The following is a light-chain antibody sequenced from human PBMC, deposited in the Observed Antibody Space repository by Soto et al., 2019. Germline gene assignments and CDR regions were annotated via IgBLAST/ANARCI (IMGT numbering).Light chain of an antibody. Sequence: EIMLTQSPGTLSLSPGERATLSCRASQSVSSSYLAWYQQKPGQAPRLLIYDASSRATGIPDRFSGSGSGTDFTLTISRLEPEDFAVYYCQQYGSSPLTFGGGTKVEIK. V-gene: IGKV3-20*01. CDR2: DAS. CDR1: QSVSSSY. J-gene: IGKJ4*01. CDR3: QQYGSSPLT.